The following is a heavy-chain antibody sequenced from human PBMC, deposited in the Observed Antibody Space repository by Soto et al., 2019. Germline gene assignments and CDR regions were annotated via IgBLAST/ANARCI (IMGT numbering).Heavy chain of an antibody. CDR1: GLTFSSYA. V-gene: IGHV3-23*01. J-gene: IGHJ6*02. Sequence: GGSLRLSCAASGLTFSSYAMSWVRQAPGKGLEWVSAISGSGGSTYYADSVKGRFTISRDNAKNSLYLQMNSLRDEDTAVYYCARDRAGAQYGLDVWGQGTTVTVSS. D-gene: IGHD1-26*01. CDR3: ARDRAGAQYGLDV. CDR2: ISGSGGST.